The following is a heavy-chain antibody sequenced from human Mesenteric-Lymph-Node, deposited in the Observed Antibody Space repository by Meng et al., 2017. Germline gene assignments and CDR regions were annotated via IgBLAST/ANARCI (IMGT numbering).Heavy chain of an antibody. CDR1: GGSISRSNW. Sequence: QLQLEESGPGRVKPSGVLSLTCAVSGGSISRSNWWSWARRPPGKGLEWIGEIYHSGSTNYNPSLKSRVTISVDKSKNQFALKLSSVTAADTAVYYCARDQLASFDYWGQGTLVTVSS. CDR3: ARDQLASFDY. D-gene: IGHD6-13*01. CDR2: IYHSGST. J-gene: IGHJ4*02. V-gene: IGHV4-4*02.